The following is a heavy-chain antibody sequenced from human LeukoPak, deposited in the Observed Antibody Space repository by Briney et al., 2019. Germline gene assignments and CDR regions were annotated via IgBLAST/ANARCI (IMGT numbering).Heavy chain of an antibody. V-gene: IGHV1-2*02. J-gene: IGHJ4*02. D-gene: IGHD3-10*01. CDR1: GYTFTSYG. CDR3: ARPLSLYGSGHYY. CDR2: INPNSGGT. Sequence: ASVKVSCKASGYTFTSYGISWVRQAPGQGLEWMGWINPNSGGTNYAQKFQGRVTMTRDTSISTAYMELSRLRSDDTAVYYCARPLSLYGSGHYYWGQGTLVTVSS.